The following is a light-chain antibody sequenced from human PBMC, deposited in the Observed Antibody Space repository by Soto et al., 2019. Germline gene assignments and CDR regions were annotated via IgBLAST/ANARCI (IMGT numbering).Light chain of an antibody. CDR2: STS. V-gene: IGKV3-20*01. CDR1: QTGSSSD. J-gene: IGKJ5*01. Sequence: EIVLTQFPGTLSLSLGDRATLSCRTSQTGSSSDLAWYQQQPGRAPRLLIYSTSTRAAGIPDRFSGSGSGTDFTLTISRLEREDFAVYYCQQYGTSPVFGQGTRLDIK. CDR3: QQYGTSPV.